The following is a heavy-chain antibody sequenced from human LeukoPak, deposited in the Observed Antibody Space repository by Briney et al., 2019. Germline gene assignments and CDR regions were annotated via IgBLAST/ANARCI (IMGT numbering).Heavy chain of an antibody. J-gene: IGHJ1*01. V-gene: IGHV4-31*03. Sequence: SQTLSLTCTVSGGSISSGGYYWTWIRQHPGKGLEWIGYIYYSGSTYYNPSLKSRVTISVDTSKNQFSLRLSSVTAADTAVYYCALGYCGGGSCYALEYFQHWGQGTLVTVSA. CDR2: IYYSGST. CDR1: GGSISSGGYY. D-gene: IGHD2-15*01. CDR3: ALGYCGGGSCYALEYFQH.